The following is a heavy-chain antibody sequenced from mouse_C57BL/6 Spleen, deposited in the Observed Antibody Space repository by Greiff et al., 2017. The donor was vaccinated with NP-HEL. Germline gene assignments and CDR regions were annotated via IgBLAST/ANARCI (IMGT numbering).Heavy chain of an antibody. Sequence: VQLKESGPELVKPGASVKISCKASGYSFTDYNMNWVKQSNGKSLEWIGVINPNYGTTSYNQKFKGKATLTVDQSSSTAYMQLNSLTSEDSAVYYCARSRYYGNYGAMDYWGQGTSVTVSS. J-gene: IGHJ4*01. CDR3: ARSRYYGNYGAMDY. V-gene: IGHV1-39*01. CDR2: INPNYGTT. D-gene: IGHD2-1*01. CDR1: GYSFTDYN.